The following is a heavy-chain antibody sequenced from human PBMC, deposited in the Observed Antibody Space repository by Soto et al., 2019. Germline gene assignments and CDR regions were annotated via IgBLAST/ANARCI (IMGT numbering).Heavy chain of an antibody. V-gene: IGHV3-23*01. CDR2: ISGSGGST. Sequence: EVQLLESGGGLVQPGGSLRLSCAASGFTFSSYAMSWVRQAPGKGLEWVSAISGSGGSTYYADSVKGRFTISRDNSKNTLYLQMNSLIAEDTAVYYCAKDLRRYCSGGSCLFDYWGQGTLVTVSS. J-gene: IGHJ4*02. D-gene: IGHD2-15*01. CDR3: AKDLRRYCSGGSCLFDY. CDR1: GFTFSSYA.